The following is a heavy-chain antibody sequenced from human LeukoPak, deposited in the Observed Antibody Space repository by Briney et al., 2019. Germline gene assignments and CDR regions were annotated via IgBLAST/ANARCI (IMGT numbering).Heavy chain of an antibody. CDR2: IGTAGDT. CDR3: ARWYCTNGVCYQDYYYYYMDV. J-gene: IGHJ6*03. V-gene: IGHV3-13*03. CDR1: GFTFSSYD. D-gene: IGHD2-8*01. Sequence: GGSLRLSCAACGFTFSSYDMHWVRQATGKGLEWVSAIGTAGDTYYPGSVKGQFTISRENAKNSLYLQMNSLRAGDTAVYYCARWYCTNGVCYQDYYYYYMDVWGKGTTVTVSS.